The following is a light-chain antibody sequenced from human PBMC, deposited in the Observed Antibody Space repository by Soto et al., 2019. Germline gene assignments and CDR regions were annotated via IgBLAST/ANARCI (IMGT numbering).Light chain of an antibody. V-gene: IGKV1-27*01. CDR1: QGIRNY. Sequence: DIQMTQSPSSLSASVGDRVTITCRASQGIRNYLAWYQQKPGKAPNLLIYAASTLQSGVPSRFSGSGSGTDFTLTISSLQPEDVATYYCQKYNGVPWTFGQGTKVEIK. CDR3: QKYNGVPWT. CDR2: AAS. J-gene: IGKJ1*01.